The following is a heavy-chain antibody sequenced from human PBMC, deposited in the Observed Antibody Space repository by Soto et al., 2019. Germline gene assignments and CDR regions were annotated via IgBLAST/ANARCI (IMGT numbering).Heavy chain of an antibody. J-gene: IGHJ3*02. CDR3: ARVWGGAFDI. D-gene: IGHD3-10*01. CDR2: IYYSGST. V-gene: IGHV4-59*01. Sequence: SETLSLTCTVSGGSISWYYWSWIRQPPGKGLEWIGYIYYSGSTNYNPSLKSRVTISVDTSKNQFSLKLSSVTAADTAVYYCARVWGGAFDIWGQGTMVTVSS. CDR1: GGSISWYY.